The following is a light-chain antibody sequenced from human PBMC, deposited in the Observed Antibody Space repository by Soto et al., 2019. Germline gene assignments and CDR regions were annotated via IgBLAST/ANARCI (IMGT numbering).Light chain of an antibody. CDR2: AAS. V-gene: IGKV1-12*01. CDR1: SKW. Sequence: SKWLAWYQQKPGNAPKLLISAASSLQSGVPSRFSGSGSGTDFTLTISSLQPEDFATYYCQQANSFPLTFGGGTKVDIK. J-gene: IGKJ4*01. CDR3: QQANSFPLT.